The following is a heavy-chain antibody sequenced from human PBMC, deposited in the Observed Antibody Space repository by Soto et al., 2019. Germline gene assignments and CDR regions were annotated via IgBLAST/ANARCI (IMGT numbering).Heavy chain of an antibody. CDR3: ARDLKEYCSDGKCNWFDP. CDR2: IFTGGAT. CDR1: GFSVSSNY. V-gene: IGHV3-53*05. Sequence: PGGSPRLSCAASGFSVSSNYMSWVRQEPGKGLEWVSVIFTGGATYSADSVKGRFTISFDASKNQISLQVRSATAADAAVYYCARDLKEYCSDGKCNWFDPWGQGTLVTVSS. D-gene: IGHD2-15*01. J-gene: IGHJ5*02.